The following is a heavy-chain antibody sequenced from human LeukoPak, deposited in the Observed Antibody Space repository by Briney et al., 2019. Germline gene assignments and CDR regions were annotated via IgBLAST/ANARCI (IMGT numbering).Heavy chain of an antibody. V-gene: IGHV1-8*01. CDR1: GYTLTSFH. CDR3: ARARPNLYYFDF. J-gene: IGHJ4*02. CDR2: MDPNSDYR. Sequence: ASVKVSCKTSGYTLTSFHINWVRQATGQGLEWMAWMDPNSDYRGYAQKFQGRLTMTLDTPVSIAYMELSSLTSDDTAVYFCARARPNLYYFDFWGQGTLVTGSS.